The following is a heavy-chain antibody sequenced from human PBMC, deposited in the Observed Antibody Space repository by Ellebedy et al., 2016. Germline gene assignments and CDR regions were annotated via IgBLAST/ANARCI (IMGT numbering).Heavy chain of an antibody. J-gene: IGHJ3*01. D-gene: IGHD6-19*01. V-gene: IGHV4-59*02. CDR2: VFHTGAA. CDR1: GGSVRSDY. CDR3: AKWNGGWYAFEV. Sequence: SETLSLTCIVSGGSVRSDYWNWNRRPPGQGLEWIGYVFHTGAANYNPSLRGRVTMSVDTSKSQFSLWLTSVTAADTAVYYCAKWNGGWYAFEVWGQGTMVTVSS.